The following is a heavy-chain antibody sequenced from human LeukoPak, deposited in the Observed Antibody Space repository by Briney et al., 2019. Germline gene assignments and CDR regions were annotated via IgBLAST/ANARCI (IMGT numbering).Heavy chain of an antibody. V-gene: IGHV3-64D*06. D-gene: IGHD2-15*01. J-gene: IGHJ6*04. CDR2: ISSNGGST. CDR3: VKSLTPATADTYYYYAMDV. Sequence: GGSLRLSCSASGFTFNNFVMHWVRQAPGKGLEYVSVISSNGGSTYSADSVKGRFTISRDNSENTLYLQMSSLRAEDTAVYYCVKSLTPATADTYYYYAMDVWGKGTTVTVSS. CDR1: GFTFNNFV.